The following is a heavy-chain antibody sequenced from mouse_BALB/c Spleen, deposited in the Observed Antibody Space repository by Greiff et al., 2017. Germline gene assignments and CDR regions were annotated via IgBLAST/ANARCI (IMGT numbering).Heavy chain of an antibody. CDR3: TRGHYYGSSSFAY. CDR1: GYTFTSYY. J-gene: IGHJ3*01. D-gene: IGHD1-1*01. V-gene: IGHV1S81*02. CDR2: INPSNGGT. Sequence: VQLQQSGAELVKPGASVKLSCKASGYTFTSYYMYWVKQRPGQGLEWIGEINPSNGGTNFNEKFKSKATLTVDKSSSTAYMQLSSLTSEDSAVYYCTRGHYYGSSSFAYWGQGTLVTVSA.